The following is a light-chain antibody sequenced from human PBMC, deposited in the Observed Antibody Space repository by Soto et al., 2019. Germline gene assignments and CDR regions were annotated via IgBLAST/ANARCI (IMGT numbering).Light chain of an antibody. CDR3: HPYDLLPT. Sequence: VPMTLSPSSLSASVGDIVTITCQASQNINNYLNWYQQKPGRAPKLLIYDASNLEAGVPSRFRGSGTGTDFTFTIMHLETGDLATCKRHPYDLLPTVGQGTRLEIK. CDR1: QNINNY. J-gene: IGKJ5*01. CDR2: DAS. V-gene: IGKV1-33*01.